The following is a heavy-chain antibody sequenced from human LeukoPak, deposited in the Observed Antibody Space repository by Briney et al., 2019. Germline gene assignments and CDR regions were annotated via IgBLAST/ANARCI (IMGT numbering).Heavy chain of an antibody. V-gene: IGHV3-13*01. J-gene: IGHJ4*02. CDR1: GFTFSSYD. D-gene: IGHD3-22*01. CDR2: IGTAGGT. Sequence: GGSLRLSCAASGFTFSSYDMHWVRQATGKGLEWVSAIGTAGGTYYPGSVKGRFTISRENAKNSLYLQMNSLRAGDTAVYYCARGKAYDSSGYYKLFDYWGQGTLVTVSS. CDR3: ARGKAYDSSGYYKLFDY.